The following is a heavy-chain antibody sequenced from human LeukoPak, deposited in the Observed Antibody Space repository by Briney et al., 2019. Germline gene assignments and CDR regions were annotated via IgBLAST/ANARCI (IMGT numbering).Heavy chain of an antibody. CDR1: GFTFTTYG. D-gene: IGHD3-10*01. CDR2: IGGSGVRT. V-gene: IGHV3-21*01. Sequence: GGSLRLSCSASGFTFTTYGMNWVRQAPGKGLEWVSGIGGSGVRTYYADSVKGRFTISRDNAKNSLYLQMNSLRAEDTAVYYCARLRGGSGSYIDYWGQGTLVTVSS. CDR3: ARLRGGSGSYIDY. J-gene: IGHJ4*02.